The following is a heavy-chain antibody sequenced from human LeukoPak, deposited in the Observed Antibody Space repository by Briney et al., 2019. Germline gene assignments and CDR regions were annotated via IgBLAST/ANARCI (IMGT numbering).Heavy chain of an antibody. CDR3: ARHELTYYYGSGSYESNWFDP. J-gene: IGHJ5*02. Sequence: SETLSLTCTLSGASLSSSSYYWGWIRQPPGKGLEWIGSIYYSRTTYYNPSLKSRVTISLDTSKNQFSLKLSSVTAADTAVYYCARHELTYYYGSGSYESNWFDPWGQGTLVTVSS. D-gene: IGHD3-10*01. V-gene: IGHV4-39*01. CDR2: IYYSRTT. CDR1: GASLSSSSYY.